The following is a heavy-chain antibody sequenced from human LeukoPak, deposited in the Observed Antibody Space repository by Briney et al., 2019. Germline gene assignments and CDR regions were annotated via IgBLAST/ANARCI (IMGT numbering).Heavy chain of an antibody. CDR1: GGSISSSSYY. CDR3: ARPVPAAIGQVRWFDP. D-gene: IGHD2-2*01. Sequence: PSETLSLTCTVSGGSISSSSYYWGWIRQPPGKGLEWIGSIYYSGSTYYNPSLKSRVTISVDTSKNQFSLKLSSVTAADTAVYYCARPVPAAIGQVRWFDPWGQGTLVTVSS. J-gene: IGHJ5*02. V-gene: IGHV4-39*01. CDR2: IYYSGST.